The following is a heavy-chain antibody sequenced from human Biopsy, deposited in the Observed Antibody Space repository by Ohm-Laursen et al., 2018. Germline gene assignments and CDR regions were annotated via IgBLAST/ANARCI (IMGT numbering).Heavy chain of an antibody. CDR1: GESITRGGFY. D-gene: IGHD2-21*01. V-gene: IGHV4-31*02. Sequence: SQTLSLTWSVSGESITRGGFYWSWVRQLPGKGLEWIAYIHYDGETFYNPSLKSRVMISRDTSKNQFSLRLTSMTAADTAMYFCARVAVGHSTPFDDWGQGTLVTVSS. CDR2: IHYDGET. J-gene: IGHJ4*02. CDR3: ARVAVGHSTPFDD.